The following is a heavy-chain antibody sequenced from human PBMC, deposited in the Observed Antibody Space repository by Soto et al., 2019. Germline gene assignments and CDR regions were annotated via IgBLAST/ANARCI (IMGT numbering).Heavy chain of an antibody. J-gene: IGHJ6*02. Sequence: TLSLTCTVSGGSISSSRYYWGWIRQPPGKGLEWIGSIYYSGSTYYNPSLKSRVTISVDTSKNQFSLKLSSVTAADTAVYYCARRWFGELLRWGYYYGMDVWGQGT. D-gene: IGHD3-10*01. V-gene: IGHV4-39*01. CDR2: IYYSGST. CDR3: ARRWFGELLRWGYYYGMDV. CDR1: GGSISSSRYY.